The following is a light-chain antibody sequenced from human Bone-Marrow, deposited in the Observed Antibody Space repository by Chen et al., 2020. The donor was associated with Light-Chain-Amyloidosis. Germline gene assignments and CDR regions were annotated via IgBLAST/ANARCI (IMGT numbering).Light chain of an antibody. V-gene: IGLV3-25*03. CDR2: RYT. Sequence: SYELPQPPSVSVSPGQTARITCSGDDLPTKYAYWYQQKPGQAPVLVIHRYTERPSGISERFSGSSSGTTATLTSSGVQAEDEADYHCQSADSSGTYEVIFGGGTKLTVL. CDR3: QSADSSGTYEVI. J-gene: IGLJ2*01. CDR1: DLPTKY.